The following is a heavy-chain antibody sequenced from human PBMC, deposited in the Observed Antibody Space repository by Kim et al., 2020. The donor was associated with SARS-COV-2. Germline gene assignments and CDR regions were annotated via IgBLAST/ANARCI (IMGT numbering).Heavy chain of an antibody. Sequence: SETLSLTCTVSGGSISSGGYYWSWIRQHPGKGLEWIGYIYYSGSTYYNPSLKSRVTISVDTSKNQFSLKLSSVTAADTAVYYCTGSYYYDSSGTWVFDYWGQGTLVTVSS. V-gene: IGHV4-31*03. CDR2: IYYSGST. D-gene: IGHD3-22*01. J-gene: IGHJ4*02. CDR3: TGSYYYDSSGTWVFDY. CDR1: GGSISSGGYY.